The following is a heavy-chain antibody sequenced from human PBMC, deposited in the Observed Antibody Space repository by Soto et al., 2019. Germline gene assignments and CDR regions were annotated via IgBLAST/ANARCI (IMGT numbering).Heavy chain of an antibody. CDR1: GFTFSSYG. J-gene: IGHJ6*02. Sequence: GGSLRLSCAASGFTFSSYGMHWVRQAPGKGLEWVAVIWYDGSNKYYADSVKGRLTISRDNSKNTLYLQMNSLRAEDTAVYYCAREIVVYAHRGGLDVWGQGTTVTVSS. V-gene: IGHV3-33*08. CDR2: IWYDGSNK. D-gene: IGHD2-8*02. CDR3: AREIVVYAHRGGLDV.